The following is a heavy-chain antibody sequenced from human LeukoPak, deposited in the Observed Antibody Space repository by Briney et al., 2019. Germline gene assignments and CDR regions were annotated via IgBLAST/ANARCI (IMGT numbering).Heavy chain of an antibody. V-gene: IGHV3-43*01. CDR3: AKEGGYYGMDV. CDR2: ISWDGGST. CDR1: GFTFDDYT. Sequence: PGGPLRLSCAASGFTFDDYTMHWVRQAPGKGLEWVSLISWDGGSTYYADSVKGRFTISRDNSKNSLYLQMNSLRTEDTALYYCAKEGGYYGMDVWGQGTTVTVSS. J-gene: IGHJ6*02.